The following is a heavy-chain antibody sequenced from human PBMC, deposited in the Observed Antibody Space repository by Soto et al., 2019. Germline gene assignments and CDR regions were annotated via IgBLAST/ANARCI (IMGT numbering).Heavy chain of an antibody. CDR1: GFTFSDYY. V-gene: IGHV3-11*06. D-gene: IGHD6-19*01. CDR2: ISSSSSYT. J-gene: IGHJ4*02. Sequence: GGSLRLSCAASGFTFSDYYMSWIRQAPGKGLEWVSYISSSSSYTNYADSVKGRFTISRDNAKNSLYLQMNSLRAEDTAVYYCARDTNSSGWYFDYWGQGTLVTVSS. CDR3: ARDTNSSGWYFDY.